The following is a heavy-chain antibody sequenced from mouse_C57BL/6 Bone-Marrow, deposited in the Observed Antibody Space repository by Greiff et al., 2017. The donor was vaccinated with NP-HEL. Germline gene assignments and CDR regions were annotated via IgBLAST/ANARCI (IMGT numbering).Heavy chain of an antibody. CDR2: IYPRSGNT. CDR1: GYTFTSYG. Sequence: QVQLQQSGAELARPGASVKLSCKASGYTFTSYGISWVKQRTGQGLEWIGEIYPRSGNTYYNEKLKGKATLTADKSSSTAYMELRSLTSEDSAVYFCARYYGSSPFDYWGQGTTLTVSS. D-gene: IGHD1-1*01. CDR3: ARYYGSSPFDY. J-gene: IGHJ2*01. V-gene: IGHV1-81*01.